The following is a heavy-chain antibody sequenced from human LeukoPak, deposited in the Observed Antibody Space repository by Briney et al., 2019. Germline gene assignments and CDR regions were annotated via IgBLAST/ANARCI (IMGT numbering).Heavy chain of an antibody. Sequence: ASVKVSCKASGYTFTGYYMHWVRQAPGQGLEWMGWINPNSGGTNYAQKFQGRVTMTRDTSISTAYMELSRLRSDDTAVYYCARVLSQIYENQTPEKYYFDYWGQGTLVTVSS. J-gene: IGHJ4*02. D-gene: IGHD1-14*01. V-gene: IGHV1-2*02. CDR3: ARVLSQIYENQTPEKYYFDY. CDR2: INPNSGGT. CDR1: GYTFTGYY.